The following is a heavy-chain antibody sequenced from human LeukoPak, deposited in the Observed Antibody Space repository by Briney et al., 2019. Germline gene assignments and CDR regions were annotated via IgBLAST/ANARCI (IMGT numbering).Heavy chain of an antibody. Sequence: PSETVSLTCAVSGDSISCGGYPWSWIRQPPGKGLEWIGRIYTSGSTNYNPSLKSRVTMSVDTSKNQFSLKLSSVTAADTAVYYCARGSYETDAFDIWGQGTMVPVSS. J-gene: IGHJ3*02. CDR1: GDSISCGGYP. CDR3: ARGSYETDAFDI. V-gene: IGHV4-61*02. CDR2: IYTSGST. D-gene: IGHD5-18*01.